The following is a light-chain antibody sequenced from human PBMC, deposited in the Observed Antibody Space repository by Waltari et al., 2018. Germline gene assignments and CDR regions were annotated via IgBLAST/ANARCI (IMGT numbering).Light chain of an antibody. CDR3: QQLNSYPPGT. Sequence: DIQLTQSPSFLSASVGDRVTITCRASQGISSYLAWYQQKPGKAPKLLIYAASTVQSGVPSRFSGSGSGTEFTLTISSLQPEDFATYYCQQLNSYPPGTFGPGTKVDIK. CDR2: AAS. CDR1: QGISSY. J-gene: IGKJ3*01. V-gene: IGKV1-9*01.